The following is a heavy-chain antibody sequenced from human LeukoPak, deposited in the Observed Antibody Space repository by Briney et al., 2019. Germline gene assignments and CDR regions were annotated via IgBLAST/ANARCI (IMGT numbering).Heavy chain of an antibody. D-gene: IGHD3-9*01. Sequence: PSETLSLTCIVAGASIGSSTYFWGWIRQPPGKGLEWIVNIYYSGSTSYNPSLRSPVTMSVDTSKNQFSLNLSSVTAADTAVYYCARLSKGRYFDWIFDYWGQGTLVTVSS. J-gene: IGHJ4*02. V-gene: IGHV4-39*01. CDR1: GASIGSSTYF. CDR3: ARLSKGRYFDWIFDY. CDR2: IYYSGST.